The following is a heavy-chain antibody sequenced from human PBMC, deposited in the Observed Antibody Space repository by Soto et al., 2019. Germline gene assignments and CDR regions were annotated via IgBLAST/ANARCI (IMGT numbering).Heavy chain of an antibody. J-gene: IGHJ6*02. CDR2: INHSGST. CDR1: GGSFSGYY. CDR3: ARDDIVVVPAATYYYYGMDV. Sequence: SETLSLTCAVYGGSFSGYYWSWIRQPPGKGLEWIGEINHSGSTNYNPSLKSRVTISVDTSKNQFSLKLSSVTAADTAVYYCARDDIVVVPAATYYYYGMDVWGRGTTVTVSS. V-gene: IGHV4-34*01. D-gene: IGHD2-2*01.